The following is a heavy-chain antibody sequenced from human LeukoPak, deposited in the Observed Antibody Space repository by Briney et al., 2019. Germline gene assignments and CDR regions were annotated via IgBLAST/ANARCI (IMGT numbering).Heavy chain of an antibody. CDR3: AKPTVTTEDY. CDR1: GFTFSDYY. V-gene: IGHV3-23*01. CDR2: ISGSGGST. D-gene: IGHD4-17*01. J-gene: IGHJ4*02. Sequence: GGSLRLSCAASGFTFSDYYMSWIRQAPGKGLEWVSAISGSGGSTYYADSVKGRFTISRDNSKNTLYLQMSSLRAEDTAVYYCAKPTVTTEDYWGQGTLVTVSS.